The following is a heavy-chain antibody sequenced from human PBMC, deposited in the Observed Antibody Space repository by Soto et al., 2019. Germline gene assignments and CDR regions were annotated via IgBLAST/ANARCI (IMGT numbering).Heavy chain of an antibody. CDR3: VRVKHGHSLEA. D-gene: IGHD4-17*01. V-gene: IGHV3-72*01. CDR2: SRNKPNGYTT. J-gene: IGHJ5*02. Sequence: EVQLVESGGGLVQPGGSLRLSCAATGFALTNHYMDWVRQAPGQGLDWVGRSRNKPNGYTTDYASSVIGRFTISRDDSKNSLYLEMNSLKTDVTAVYYCVRVKHGHSLEAWGQGTLVTVSA. CDR1: GFALTNHY.